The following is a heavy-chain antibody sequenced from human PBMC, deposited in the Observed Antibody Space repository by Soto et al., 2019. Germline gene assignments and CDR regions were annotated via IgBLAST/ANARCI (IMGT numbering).Heavy chain of an antibody. CDR1: GYTFTSYY. Sequence: ASVKVSCKASGYTFTSYYMHWVRQAPGQGLEWMGIINPSGGSTSYAQKFQGRVTMTRDTSTSTVYMELSSLRSEDTALYYCARESSSSINPYYYYGMDVWGQGTTVTVSS. D-gene: IGHD6-6*01. CDR3: ARESSSSINPYYYYGMDV. V-gene: IGHV1-46*01. J-gene: IGHJ6*02. CDR2: INPSGGST.